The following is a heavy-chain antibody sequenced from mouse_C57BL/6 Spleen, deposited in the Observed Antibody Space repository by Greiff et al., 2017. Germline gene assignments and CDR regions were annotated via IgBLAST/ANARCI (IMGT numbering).Heavy chain of an antibody. CDR1: GFTFSDYG. Sequence: EVKLVESGGGLVKPGGSLKLSCAASGFTFSDYGMHWVRQAPEKGLEWVAYISSGSSTIYYADTVKGRFTIPRDNAKNTLFLQMTSLRSEDTAMYYCATYYGSRGGFDGWGTGTTVTVSS. V-gene: IGHV5-17*01. CDR3: ATYYGSRGGFDG. D-gene: IGHD1-1*01. J-gene: IGHJ1*03. CDR2: ISSGSSTI.